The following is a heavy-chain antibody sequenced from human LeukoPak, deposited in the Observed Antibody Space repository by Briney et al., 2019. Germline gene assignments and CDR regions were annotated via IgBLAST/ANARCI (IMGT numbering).Heavy chain of an antibody. V-gene: IGHV4-30-2*01. CDR2: IYQSGST. CDR3: ARGFYYDSSGYYFDY. J-gene: IGHJ4*02. Sequence: SETLSLTCAVSGGSISSGGYSWSWIRQPPGKGLEWIGYIYQSGSTYYNPSLKSRVTISVDRSKNQFSLKLSSVTAADTAVYYCARGFYYDSSGYYFDYWGQGTLVTVSS. CDR1: GGSISSGGYS. D-gene: IGHD3-22*01.